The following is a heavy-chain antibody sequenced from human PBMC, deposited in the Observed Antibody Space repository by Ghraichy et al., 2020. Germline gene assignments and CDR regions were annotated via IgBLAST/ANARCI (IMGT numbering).Heavy chain of an antibody. V-gene: IGHV3-48*02. CDR3: ARARAYSYDGMDV. CDR1: GFTFNNYG. J-gene: IGHJ6*02. D-gene: IGHD5-12*01. CDR2: ISSSTSTI. Sequence: GGSLRLSCATSGFTFNNYGMNWVRQAPGKGLEWISYISSSTSTIYYADSVKGRFTISRDNAKNSLYLQMNSLRDEDTAVYYCARARAYSYDGMDVWGQGTTVTVSS.